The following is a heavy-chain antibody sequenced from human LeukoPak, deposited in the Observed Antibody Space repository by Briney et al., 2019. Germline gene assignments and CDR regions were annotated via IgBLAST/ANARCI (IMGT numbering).Heavy chain of an antibody. D-gene: IGHD3-22*01. J-gene: IGHJ4*02. CDR3: ARGYYYDSSGYYQLDY. CDR2: INPNSGGT. Sequence: ASVKVSCKASGYTFTGYYMHWVRQSPGQRLEWMGWINPNSGGTNYAQKFQGWVTMTRDTSISTAYMELSRLRSDDTAVYYCARGYYYDSSGYYQLDYWGQGTLVTVSS. V-gene: IGHV1-2*04. CDR1: GYTFTGYY.